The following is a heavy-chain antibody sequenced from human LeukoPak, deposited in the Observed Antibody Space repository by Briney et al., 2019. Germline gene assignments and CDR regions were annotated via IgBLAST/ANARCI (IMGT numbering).Heavy chain of an antibody. D-gene: IGHD3-22*01. CDR3: ARAADSSGYLLAYFDY. J-gene: IGHJ4*02. V-gene: IGHV3-48*03. CDR2: IDTISTSSITI. Sequence: PGGSLRLSCAASGFTFSSYEMNWVRQAPGKGLEWLSYIDTISTSSITIYYADSVNSRFTISRDNAKNSLYLQMNSLRAEDTAVYYCARAADSSGYLLAYFDYWGQGTLVTVSS. CDR1: GFTFSSYE.